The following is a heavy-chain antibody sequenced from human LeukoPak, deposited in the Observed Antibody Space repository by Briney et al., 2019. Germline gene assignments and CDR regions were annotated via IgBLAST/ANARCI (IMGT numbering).Heavy chain of an antibody. V-gene: IGHV4-30-2*01. CDR3: ARGWANAFDI. CDR2: VYYSGSS. J-gene: IGHJ3*02. D-gene: IGHD3-16*01. CDR1: GGSISSGGYS. Sequence: PSQTLSLTCAVSGGSISSGGYSWSWIRRPPGKGLEWIGSVYYSGSSYYNPSLDSRLTISIDGSKNQFSLRLSSVTAADTAVYYCARGWANAFDIWGQGTMVTVSS.